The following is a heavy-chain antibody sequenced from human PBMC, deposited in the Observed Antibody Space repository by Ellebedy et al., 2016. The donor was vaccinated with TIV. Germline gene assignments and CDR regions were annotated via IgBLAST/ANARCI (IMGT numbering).Heavy chain of an antibody. Sequence: GESLKISCAASGFTFSNYGMHWVRQAPGKGLEWVAVVSYDGSNKYYADSVKGRFTISRDNSKNTVYLQMNSLRAEDTAVYFCTRGKARTGYQYGMDLWGQGTTVAVSS. D-gene: IGHD6-13*01. CDR1: GFTFSNYG. J-gene: IGHJ6*02. CDR2: VSYDGSNK. V-gene: IGHV3-30*03. CDR3: TRGKARTGYQYGMDL.